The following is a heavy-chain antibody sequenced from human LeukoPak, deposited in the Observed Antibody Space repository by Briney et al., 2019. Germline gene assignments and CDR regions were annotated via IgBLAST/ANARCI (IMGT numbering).Heavy chain of an antibody. D-gene: IGHD2-2*01. CDR2: IYHSGST. CDR1: GYSISSGYY. V-gene: IGHV4-38-2*02. CDR3: ARVSQYQLLSRGAFDI. Sequence: SETLSLTCTVSGYSISSGYYWGWIRQPPGKGLEWIGSIYHSGSTYYNPSLKSRVTISVDTSKNQFSLKLSSVTAADTAVYYCARVSQYQLLSRGAFDI. J-gene: IGHJ3*02.